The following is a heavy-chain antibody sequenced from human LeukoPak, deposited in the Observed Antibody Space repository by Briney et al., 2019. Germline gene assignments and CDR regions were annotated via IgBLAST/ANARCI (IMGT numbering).Heavy chain of an antibody. V-gene: IGHV4-38-2*02. CDR1: GFSFSSGHY. Sequence: SETLSLTCTVSGFSFSSGHYWGWVRQPPGAGLEWIGSVYQSGTTYYNPSLKSRVTISVDTSKNQFSLKLSSVTAADTAVYYCARDVPAASYFDYWGQGTLVTVSS. CDR2: VYQSGTT. D-gene: IGHD2-2*01. J-gene: IGHJ4*02. CDR3: ARDVPAASYFDY.